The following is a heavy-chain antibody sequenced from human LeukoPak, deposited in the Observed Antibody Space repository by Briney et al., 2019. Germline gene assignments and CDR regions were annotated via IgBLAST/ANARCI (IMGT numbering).Heavy chain of an antibody. V-gene: IGHV6-1*01. J-gene: IGHJ4*02. Sequence: SQTLSLTCAISGDSVSSKNTAWNWIRQSPSRGLEWLGSTYYRSKWYYDYAVSVKSRITINPDTSKNQFSLQLNSVTPEDTAVYYCARDPEDYYGSGSPFDYWGQGTLVTVSS. CDR3: ARDPEDYYGSGSPFDY. D-gene: IGHD3-10*01. CDR2: TYYRSKWYY. CDR1: GDSVSSKNTA.